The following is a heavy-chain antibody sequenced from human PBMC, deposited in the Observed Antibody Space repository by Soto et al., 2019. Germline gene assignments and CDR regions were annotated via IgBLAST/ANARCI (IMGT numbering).Heavy chain of an antibody. V-gene: IGHV4-4*02. CDR1: GGSMSSSNW. CDR2: VYQSGTS. CDR3: ARDYGGLYFDL. J-gene: IGHJ2*01. Sequence: QVQLQESGPGLVKPSATLWLTCAVSGGSMSSSNWWSWVRQPPGKGLEWIGEVYQSGTSNYNPSLESRVTMSVDKSKNHLSLKLTSVSAADTAVYHCARDYGGLYFDLWGRGTLVTVSS. D-gene: IGHD4-17*01.